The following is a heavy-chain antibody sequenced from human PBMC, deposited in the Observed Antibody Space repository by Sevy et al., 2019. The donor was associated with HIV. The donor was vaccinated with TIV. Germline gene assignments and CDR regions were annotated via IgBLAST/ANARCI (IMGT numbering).Heavy chain of an antibody. CDR3: ALQAYTSKPVVCDY. CDR2: INQDGTET. D-gene: IGHD2-21*01. Sequence: GGSLRLSCAASGFIYSNYWMSWVRQAPGKGPEWVANINQDGTETDYVDSVKGRFTISRDNAKNTVYLQMNSLRAEVTALNYCALQAYTSKPVVCDYWGRGTLVTVSS. CDR1: GFIYSNYW. J-gene: IGHJ4*02. V-gene: IGHV3-7*01.